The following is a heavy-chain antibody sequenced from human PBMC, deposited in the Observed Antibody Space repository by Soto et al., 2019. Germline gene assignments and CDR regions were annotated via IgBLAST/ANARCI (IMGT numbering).Heavy chain of an antibody. J-gene: IGHJ4*02. D-gene: IGHD6-19*01. CDR2: IWYDGSNK. V-gene: IGHV3-33*01. Sequence: GGSLRLSCAASGFTFSSYGMHWVRQAPGKGLEWVAVIWYDGSNKYYADSVKGRFTISRDNSKNTLYLQMNSLRAEDTAVYYCARDIYVSLMWLAPDYWAQGTLVTVSS. CDR1: GFTFSSYG. CDR3: ARDIYVSLMWLAPDY.